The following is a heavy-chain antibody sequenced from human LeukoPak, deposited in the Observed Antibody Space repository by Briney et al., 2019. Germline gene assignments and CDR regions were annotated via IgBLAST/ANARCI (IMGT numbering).Heavy chain of an antibody. Sequence: PSETLSLTCTVSGGSISSNYWSWIRQPPGKGLEWIGYIYYSGSTNYNPSLKSRVTISVDTSKNQFSLKLSSVTAADTAVYYRARERLAYCGGDCYDYFDYWGQGTLVTVSS. D-gene: IGHD2-21*01. CDR1: GGSISSNY. V-gene: IGHV4-59*01. CDR2: IYYSGST. J-gene: IGHJ4*02. CDR3: ARERLAYCGGDCYDYFDY.